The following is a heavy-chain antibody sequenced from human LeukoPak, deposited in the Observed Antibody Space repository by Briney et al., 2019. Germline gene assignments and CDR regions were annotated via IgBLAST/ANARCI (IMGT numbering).Heavy chain of an antibody. CDR1: GFTFSSYA. J-gene: IGHJ4*02. CDR2: ISGSGAST. D-gene: IGHD6-19*01. V-gene: IGHV3-23*01. CDR3: AKVGGWYQDFDY. Sequence: GGSLRLSCAASGFTFSSYAMSWVRQGPGKGLEWVSAISGSGASTYYADSVKGRFTISRDNSKNTLYLQMNSLRAEDTAVYYCAKVGGWYQDFDYWGQGTLVTVSS.